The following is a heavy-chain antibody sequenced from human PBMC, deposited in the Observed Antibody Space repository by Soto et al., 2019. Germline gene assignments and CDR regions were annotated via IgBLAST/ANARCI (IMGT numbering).Heavy chain of an antibody. CDR2: IIPILGIA. V-gene: IGHV1-69*04. D-gene: IGHD2-15*01. Sequence: GASVKVSCKASGGTFSSYTISWVRQAPGQGLEWMGRIIPILGIANYAQKFQGRVTITADKSTSTAYMELSSLRSEDTAVYYCARDRWDCSGGSCYRWFDPWGQGTLVTVSS. CDR3: ARDRWDCSGGSCYRWFDP. J-gene: IGHJ5*02. CDR1: GGTFSSYT.